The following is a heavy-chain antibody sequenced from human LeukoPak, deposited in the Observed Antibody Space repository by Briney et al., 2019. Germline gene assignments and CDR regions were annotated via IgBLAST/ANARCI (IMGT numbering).Heavy chain of an antibody. J-gene: IGHJ4*02. D-gene: IGHD3-10*01. V-gene: IGHV3-48*01. Sequence: GGSLRLSCAASGFTFSSYSMNWVRQAPGKGLEWVSYISSSSTIYYADSVKGRFTISRDNAKNSLYLQMNSLRAEDTAVYYCARDPSYYYGSGSNGYWGQGTLVTVSS. CDR1: GFTFSSYS. CDR3: ARDPSYYYGSGSNGY. CDR2: ISSSSTI.